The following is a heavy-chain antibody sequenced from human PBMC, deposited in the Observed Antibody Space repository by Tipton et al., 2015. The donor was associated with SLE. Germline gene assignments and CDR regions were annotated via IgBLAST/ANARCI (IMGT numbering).Heavy chain of an antibody. CDR1: GFAFRSYQ. CDR3: ANPTAGSDITIFGVV. CDR2: ISGSGGST. Sequence: SLRLSCSASGFAFRSYQMNWVRQAPGKGLEWVSAISGSGGSTYYADSVKGRFTISRDNSKNTLYLQMNSLRAEDTAVYYCANPTAGSDITIFGVVWGQGTLVTVSS. V-gene: IGHV3-23*01. J-gene: IGHJ4*02. D-gene: IGHD3-3*01.